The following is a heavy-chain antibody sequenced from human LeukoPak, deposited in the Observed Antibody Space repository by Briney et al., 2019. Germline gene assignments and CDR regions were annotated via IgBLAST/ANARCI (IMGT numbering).Heavy chain of an antibody. Sequence: PSQTLSLTCTVSGGSISSGDYYWSWIRQPPGKGLEWIGYIYYSGSTYYNPSLKSRVTISVDTSKNQSSLKLSSVTAADTAVYYCARADYDYSPLADYYMDVWGKGTTVTVSS. CDR2: IYYSGST. J-gene: IGHJ6*03. CDR3: ARADYDYSPLADYYMDV. CDR1: GGSISSGDYY. V-gene: IGHV4-30-4*08. D-gene: IGHD4-11*01.